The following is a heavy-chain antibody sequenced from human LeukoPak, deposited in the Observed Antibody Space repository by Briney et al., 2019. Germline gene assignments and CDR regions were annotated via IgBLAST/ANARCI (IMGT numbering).Heavy chain of an antibody. V-gene: IGHV1-2*06. D-gene: IGHD2-2*01. Sequence: ASVKVSCKASGYTFTGYYMHWVRQAPGQGLEWMGRINPNSGGTNYAQKFQGGVTMTRDTSISTAYMELSRLRSDDTAVYYCARDLGVVVPAATLGYYYYYYMDVWGKGTTVTVSS. CDR2: INPNSGGT. CDR1: GYTFTGYY. J-gene: IGHJ6*03. CDR3: ARDLGVVVPAATLGYYYYYYMDV.